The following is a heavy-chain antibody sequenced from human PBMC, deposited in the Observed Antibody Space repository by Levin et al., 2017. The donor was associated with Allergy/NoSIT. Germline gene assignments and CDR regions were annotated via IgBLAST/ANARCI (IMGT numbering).Heavy chain of an antibody. CDR3: ARHGSSYGQYYFDY. V-gene: IGHV2-70*11. Sequence: SGPTLVKPTQTLTLTCTFSGFSLSTSGMCVSWIRQPPGKALEWLTRIDWDDDKYYSTSLKTRLTISKDTSKNQVVLTMTNMDPVDTATYFCARHGSSYGQYYFDYWGQGTLVTVSS. CDR2: IDWDDDK. J-gene: IGHJ4*02. D-gene: IGHD5-18*01. CDR1: GFSLSTSGMC.